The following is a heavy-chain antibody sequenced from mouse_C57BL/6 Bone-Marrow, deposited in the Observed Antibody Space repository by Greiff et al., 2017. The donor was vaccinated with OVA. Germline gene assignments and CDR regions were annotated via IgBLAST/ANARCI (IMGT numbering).Heavy chain of an antibody. CDR3: AFYYGGSYRYFDV. J-gene: IGHJ1*03. D-gene: IGHD1-1*01. CDR2: INPNYGTT. CDR1: GYSFTDYN. V-gene: IGHV1-39*01. Sequence: VHVKQSGPELVKPGASVKISCKASGYSFTDYNMNWVKQSNGKSLEWIGVINPNYGTTSYNQKFTGKATLTVDQSSSTAYMHLNSLTSEDSAVYYCAFYYGGSYRYFDVWGTGTTVTVSS.